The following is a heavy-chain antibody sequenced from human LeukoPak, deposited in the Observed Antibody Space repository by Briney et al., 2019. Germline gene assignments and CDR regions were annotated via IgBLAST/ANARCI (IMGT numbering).Heavy chain of an antibody. CDR1: GGSISSYY. J-gene: IGHJ3*02. D-gene: IGHD3-22*01. CDR3: ATYYDSSGYYYVGAFDI. CDR2: IYYSGST. V-gene: IGHV4-59*01. Sequence: SETLSLTCTVSGGSISSYYWSWIRQPPGKGPEWIGYIYYSGSTNYNPSLKSRVTISVDTSKNQFSLKLSSVTAADTAVYYCATYYDSSGYYYVGAFDIWGQGTMVTVSS.